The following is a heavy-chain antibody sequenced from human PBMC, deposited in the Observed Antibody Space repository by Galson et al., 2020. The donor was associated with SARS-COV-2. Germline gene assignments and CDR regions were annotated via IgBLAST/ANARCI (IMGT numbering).Heavy chain of an antibody. J-gene: IGHJ6*02. Sequence: ASVTVSCKASGYTFTSYGLSWVRQAPGQGLEWMGWTSAYNGNTNYPQKLQGRVPMTTDTSPSTAYMELRSLRSDDTAVYYCASGGRRYYVLSGYCHLVGMDVWGQRTTVTVSS. CDR3: ASGGRRYYVLSGYCHLVGMDV. D-gene: IGHD3-9*01. V-gene: IGHV1-18*04. CDR2: TSAYNGNT. CDR1: GYTFTSYG.